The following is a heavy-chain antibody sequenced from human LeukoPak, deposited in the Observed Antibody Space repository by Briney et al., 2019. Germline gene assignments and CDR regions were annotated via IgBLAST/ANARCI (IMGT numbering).Heavy chain of an antibody. CDR2: IYYSGTT. CDR3: ARVGRGDHTWGSYYCDH. J-gene: IGHJ4*02. D-gene: IGHD3-16*01. Sequence: PSETLSLTCTVSGGSISSSSYFWGWIRQPPGKGMEWIGNIYYSGTTYYNPSLKSRITISIDTSKNQFSLRVSSVTAADTAVYYCARVGRGDHTWGSYYCDHWGQGTLVSLSS. CDR1: GGSISSSSYF. V-gene: IGHV4-39*01.